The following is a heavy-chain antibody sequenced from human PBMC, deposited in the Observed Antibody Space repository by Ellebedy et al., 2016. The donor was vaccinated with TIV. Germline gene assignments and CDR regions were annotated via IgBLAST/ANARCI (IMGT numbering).Heavy chain of an antibody. CDR3: AKGSSSGFTYDRVGFQY. CDR2: ISADGSNT. Sequence: GGSLRLSCAASGFTFSSFAIHWVRQAPGMGLEWLSVISADGSNTYHADSVKGRFTITRDNSRNTLYLQMNRVRVEDTAVYYCAKGSSSGFTYDRVGFQYWGQGALVTVSS. D-gene: IGHD3-16*01. J-gene: IGHJ4*02. V-gene: IGHV3-23*01. CDR1: GFTFSSFA.